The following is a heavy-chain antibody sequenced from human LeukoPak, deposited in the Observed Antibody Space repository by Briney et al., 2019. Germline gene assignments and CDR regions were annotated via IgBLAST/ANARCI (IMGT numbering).Heavy chain of an antibody. J-gene: IGHJ4*02. CDR2: ISSSSGAI. CDR3: ARGGNYRLDY. D-gene: IGHD4-11*01. CDR1: GFTFNTYN. Sequence: GGSLRLSCAASGFTFNTYNMNWVRQTPSKGLEWISYISSSSGAIYYADSVKGRFTISRDNAKNTLYLQMNSLRAEDTAVYYCARGGNYRLDYWGQGTLVTVSS. V-gene: IGHV3-48*04.